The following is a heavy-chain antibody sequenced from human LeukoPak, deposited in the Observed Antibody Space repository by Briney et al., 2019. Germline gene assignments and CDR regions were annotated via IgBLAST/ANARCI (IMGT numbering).Heavy chain of an antibody. D-gene: IGHD6-19*01. J-gene: IGHJ4*02. CDR1: GGSISSSSYY. CDR2: IYYSGSP. V-gene: IGHV4-39*01. Sequence: PSETLSLTCTVSGGSISSSSYYWGWIRQPPGKGLEWIGSIYYSGSPYYNPSLKSRVTLSVDTSKNQFSLKLSSVTAADTAVYYCARAGYSSGWYYFDYWGQGTLVTVSS. CDR3: ARAGYSSGWYYFDY.